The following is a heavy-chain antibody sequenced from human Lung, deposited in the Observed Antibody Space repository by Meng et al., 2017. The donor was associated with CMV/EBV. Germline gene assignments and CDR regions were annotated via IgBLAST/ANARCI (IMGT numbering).Heavy chain of an antibody. CDR1: GTLNSYA. J-gene: IGHJ4*02. CDR3: ARGGGYCSSTSCYYFDY. D-gene: IGHD2-2*03. V-gene: IGHV1-69*05. Sequence: GTLNSYAISWVRQAPGQGLEWMGGIIPIFGTANYAQKFQGRVTITTDESTSTAYMELSSLRSEDTAVYYCARGGGYCSSTSCYYFDYWGQGTLVTVSS. CDR2: IIPIFGTA.